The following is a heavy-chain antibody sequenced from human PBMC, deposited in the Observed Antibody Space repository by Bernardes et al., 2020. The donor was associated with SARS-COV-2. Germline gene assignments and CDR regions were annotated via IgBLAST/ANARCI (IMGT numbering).Heavy chain of an antibody. D-gene: IGHD3-22*01. J-gene: IGHJ3*02. V-gene: IGHV3-21*01. CDR1: GFTFSSYS. CDR2: ISSSSSYI. CDR3: ARGSPYYYDTADAFDI. Sequence: GSLRLSCAASGFTFSSYSMNWVRQAPGKGLEWVSSISSSSSYIYYADSVKGRFTISRDNAKNSLYLQMNSLRAEDTAVYYCARGSPYYYDTADAFDIWGQGTMVTVSS.